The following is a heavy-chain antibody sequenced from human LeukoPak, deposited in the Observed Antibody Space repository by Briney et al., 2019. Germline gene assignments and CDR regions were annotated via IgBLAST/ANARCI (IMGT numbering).Heavy chain of an antibody. Sequence: GGSLRLSCAASGFTFSSYAMSWVRQAPGKGLEWVSAISGSGGSTYYADSVKGRFTISRDNSKNTLYLQMNSLRAEDTAVYYCANLGIVVVVAATWHYWGQGTLVTVSS. D-gene: IGHD2-15*01. J-gene: IGHJ4*02. CDR2: ISGSGGST. V-gene: IGHV3-23*01. CDR3: ANLGIVVVVAATWHY. CDR1: GFTFSSYA.